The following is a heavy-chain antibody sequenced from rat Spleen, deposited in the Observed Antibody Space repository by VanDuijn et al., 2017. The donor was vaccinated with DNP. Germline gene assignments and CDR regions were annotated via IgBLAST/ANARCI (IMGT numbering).Heavy chain of an antibody. J-gene: IGHJ2*01. CDR2: ISNAGRST. CDR1: GFTFSDFY. CDR3: TSLLLKWSFDY. Sequence: EVQLVESGGGLVEPGGSLKLSCAASGFTFSDFYMAWVRQAPKKGLEWVASISNAGRSTYYGDSVKGRFSISRDNAKSTLYLQMDSLRSEDTATYYCTSLLLKWSFDYWGQGVMVTVSS. D-gene: IGHD1-1*01. V-gene: IGHV5-22*01.